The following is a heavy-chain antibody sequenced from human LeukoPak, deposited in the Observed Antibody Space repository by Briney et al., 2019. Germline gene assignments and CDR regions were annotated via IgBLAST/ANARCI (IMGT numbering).Heavy chain of an antibody. CDR3: ARHGIAERPEEFDY. J-gene: IGHJ4*02. CDR1: GGSISRYY. V-gene: IGHV4-59*08. Sequence: PSETLSLTCTVSGGSISRYYWRWIRQSPGKGLEWLGYIHYSGSTNYNPSLKSRVTISVDRSKNELSLKLSSATAADTAVNYCARHGIAERPEEFDYWGQGTLVTVSS. CDR2: IHYSGST. D-gene: IGHD6-13*01.